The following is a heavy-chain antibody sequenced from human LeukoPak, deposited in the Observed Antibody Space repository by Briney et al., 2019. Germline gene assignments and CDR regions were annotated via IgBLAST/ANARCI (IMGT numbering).Heavy chain of an antibody. CDR3: ARDRLAAARNWFDP. CDR1: GYTFTGYY. CDR2: INANSGGT. J-gene: IGHJ5*02. V-gene: IGHV1-2*02. D-gene: IGHD6-13*01. Sequence: ASVKVSCKASGYTFTGYYMHWVRQAPGQGLEWMGWINANSGGTNYAQKFQGRVTKTRDTSISTAYMELSRLRSDDTAVYCCARDRLAAARNWFDPWGQGTLVTVSS.